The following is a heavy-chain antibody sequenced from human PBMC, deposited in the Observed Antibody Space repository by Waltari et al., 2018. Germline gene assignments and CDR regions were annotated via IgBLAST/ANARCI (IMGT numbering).Heavy chain of an antibody. D-gene: IGHD3-22*01. CDR2: SIPIFGPA. Sequence: QVQLVQSGAEVKKPGSSMKVSCKASGGTFSSYAISWVRQAPGQGLEWMGGSIPIFGPANYAQKFQGRVTITADESTSTAYMELSSLRSEDTAVYYCARAHNRGVVVITFDIWGQGTMVTVSS. CDR3: ARAHNRGVVVITFDI. V-gene: IGHV1-69*01. J-gene: IGHJ3*02. CDR1: GGTFSSYA.